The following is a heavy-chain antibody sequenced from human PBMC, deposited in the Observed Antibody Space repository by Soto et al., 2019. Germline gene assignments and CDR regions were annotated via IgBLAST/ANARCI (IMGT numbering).Heavy chain of an antibody. Sequence: QMQLQASGPGLVKPSETLSLTCNVSGASVSHGYWSWIRQPPGKALEWIGFMYFGGSFNYNPSLTRRATISVETSKNQFSLKLTSVTPSATAVYYCARSYYDSTGFAVDPWGQGTLVTVSS. CDR2: MYFGGSF. CDR1: GASVSHGY. V-gene: IGHV4-59*02. CDR3: ARSYYDSTGFAVDP. J-gene: IGHJ5*02. D-gene: IGHD3-22*01.